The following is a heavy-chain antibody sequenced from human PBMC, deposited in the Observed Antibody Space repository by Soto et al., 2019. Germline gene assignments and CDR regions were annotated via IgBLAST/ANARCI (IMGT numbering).Heavy chain of an antibody. CDR1: GGSISSYY. D-gene: IGHD3-3*01. Sequence: SETLSLTCTVSGGSISSYYWSWIRQPPGKGLEWIGYIYYSGSTNYNPSLKSRVTISVDTSKNQFSLKLSSVTAADTAVYYCARGGGWSGPFDYWGHGTLVTVSS. V-gene: IGHV4-59*01. CDR3: ARGGGWSGPFDY. J-gene: IGHJ4*01. CDR2: IYYSGST.